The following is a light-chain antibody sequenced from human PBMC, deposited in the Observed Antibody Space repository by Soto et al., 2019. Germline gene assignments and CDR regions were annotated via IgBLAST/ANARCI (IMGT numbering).Light chain of an antibody. Sequence: QSVLTQPASVSGSPGESITISCTGTSSDVGGYNSVSWYQHPGKAPKLMIYDVSNRPSGVSNRFSGSKSGNTASLTISGLQAEDEADYYCSSYTSSSTPVVFGGGTKLTVL. CDR1: SSDVGGYNS. CDR3: SSYTSSSTPVV. CDR2: DVS. V-gene: IGLV2-14*01. J-gene: IGLJ2*01.